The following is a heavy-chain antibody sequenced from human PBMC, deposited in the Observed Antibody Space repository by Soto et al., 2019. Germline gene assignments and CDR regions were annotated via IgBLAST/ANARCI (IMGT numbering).Heavy chain of an antibody. J-gene: IGHJ4*02. D-gene: IGHD5-18*01. CDR1: GYTFTSYG. CDR3: ARSPWIQLSIGYYFDY. CDR2: ISAYNGNT. V-gene: IGHV1-18*01. Sequence: ASVKVSCKASGYTFTSYGISWVRQAPGQGLEWMGWISAYNGNTNYAQKLQGRVTMTTDTSTSTAYMELRSLRSDDTAVYYCARSPWIQLSIGYYFDYWGQGTLVTVSS.